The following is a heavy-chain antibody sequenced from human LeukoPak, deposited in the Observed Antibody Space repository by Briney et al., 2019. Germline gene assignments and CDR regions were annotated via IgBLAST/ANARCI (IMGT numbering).Heavy chain of an antibody. CDR3: AKDLIRYFDWLLSQHDYYYYGMDV. CDR1: GFTFSSYA. V-gene: IGHV3-23*01. J-gene: IGHJ6*02. D-gene: IGHD3-9*01. Sequence: GGSLRLSCAASGFTFSSYAMSWVRQAPGKGLEWVSAISGSGGSTYYADSVKGRFTISRDNSKNTLYLQMNSLRAEDTAVYYCAKDLIRYFDWLLSQHDYYYYGMDVWGQGTTVTVSS. CDR2: ISGSGGST.